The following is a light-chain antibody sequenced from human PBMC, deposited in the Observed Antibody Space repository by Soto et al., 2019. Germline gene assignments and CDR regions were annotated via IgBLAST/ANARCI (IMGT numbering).Light chain of an antibody. CDR3: QQYGSSALT. J-gene: IGKJ4*01. V-gene: IGKV3-20*01. CDR1: QSVSSIY. Sequence: EIVLTQSPGTRSLSPGERATLSCRASQSVSSIYLAWYQQKPGQAPRLLIYGASSRATGIPDRFSGSGSGTDFTLTISRLEPEDFAVYYCQQYGSSALTFGGGTKVDIK. CDR2: GAS.